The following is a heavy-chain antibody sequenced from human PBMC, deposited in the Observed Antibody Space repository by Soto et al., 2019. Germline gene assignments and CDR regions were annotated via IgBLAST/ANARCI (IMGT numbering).Heavy chain of an antibody. CDR1: GFTFSSYA. V-gene: IGHV3-23*01. Sequence: GGSLTLSCAASGFTFSSYAMSWVRQAPGKGLEWVSSISGSGGSTYYADSVKLQFTISRDNSKNTLYLQMNSLRAEDTAVYYCAKARANGWFEPGGQEALVNVSS. D-gene: IGHD2-8*01. J-gene: IGHJ5*02. CDR2: ISGSGGST. CDR3: AKARANGWFEP.